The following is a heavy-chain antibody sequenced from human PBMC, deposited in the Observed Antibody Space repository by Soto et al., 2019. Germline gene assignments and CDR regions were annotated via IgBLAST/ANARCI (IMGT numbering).Heavy chain of an antibody. J-gene: IGHJ6*02. CDR2: INHSGST. CDR3: AGRQILSTPHERHDYYYGMDV. CDR1: GGSFSGYY. Sequence: SETLSLTCAVYGGSFSGYYWSWIRQPPGKGLEWIGEINHSGSTNYNPSLKSRVTISVDTSKNQFSLKLSSVTAADTAVYYCAGRQILSTPHERHDYYYGMDVWGQGTTVTVSS. D-gene: IGHD4-4*01. V-gene: IGHV4-34*01.